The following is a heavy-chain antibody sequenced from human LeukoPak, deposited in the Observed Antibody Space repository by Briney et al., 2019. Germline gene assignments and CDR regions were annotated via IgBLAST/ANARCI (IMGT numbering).Heavy chain of an antibody. CDR3: AKMPPETYDSSGYYDY. CDR2: ISGSGGST. V-gene: IGHV3-23*01. Sequence: PGGSLRLSCAASGFTFSSYAMSWVRQAPGKGLEWVSAISGSGGSTYYADSVKGRFTISRDNSKNTLYLQMNSLRAEDTAVYYCAKMPPETYDSSGYYDYWGQGTLVTVSS. D-gene: IGHD3-22*01. J-gene: IGHJ4*02. CDR1: GFTFSSYA.